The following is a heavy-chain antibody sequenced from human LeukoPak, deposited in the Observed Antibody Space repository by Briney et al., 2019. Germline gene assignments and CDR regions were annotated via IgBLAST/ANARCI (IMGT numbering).Heavy chain of an antibody. CDR2: IYSGGST. CDR3: AKEEMATRLMDY. V-gene: IGHV3-53*01. D-gene: IGHD5-24*01. Sequence: GGSLRLSCAASGFTVSSNYMSWVRQAPGKGLEWVSVIYSGGSTYYADSVKGRFTISRDNSKSTLYLQMNSLRAEDTAVYYCAKEEMATRLMDYWGQGTLVTVSS. CDR1: GFTVSSNY. J-gene: IGHJ4*02.